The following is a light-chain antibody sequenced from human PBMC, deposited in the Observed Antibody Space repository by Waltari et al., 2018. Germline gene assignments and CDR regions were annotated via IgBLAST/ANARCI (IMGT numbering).Light chain of an antibody. CDR2: DAS. Sequence: IVLTQSPAILSLSPGERVTLSCRASQNIDRELAWYQHKPGQSPRLLIYDASDRATGVPARFSGSVSGTDFSLTISSLEPEDLAVYYCLQRYRWPRTFGQGTKLEI. V-gene: IGKV3-11*01. J-gene: IGKJ2*01. CDR3: LQRYRWPRT. CDR1: QNIDRE.